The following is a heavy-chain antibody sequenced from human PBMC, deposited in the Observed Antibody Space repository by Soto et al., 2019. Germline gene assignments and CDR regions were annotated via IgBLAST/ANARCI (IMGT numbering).Heavy chain of an antibody. CDR1: GYLFANYW. V-gene: IGHV5-51*01. Sequence: GESLKISCKGSGYLFANYWINWVRRVPGKGLEWMGIIYPDDSDTRYSTSFQGQVTISIDKSINTDYLQWSSLKASDTVIYYCVRGVHLTAAYAFDFWGQGATVTVSS. J-gene: IGHJ3*01. CDR3: VRGVHLTAAYAFDF. D-gene: IGHD3-10*01. CDR2: IYPDDSDT.